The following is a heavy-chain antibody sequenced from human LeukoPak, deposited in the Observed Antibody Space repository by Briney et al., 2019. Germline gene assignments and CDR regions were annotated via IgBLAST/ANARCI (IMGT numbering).Heavy chain of an antibody. CDR3: AREGTAY. Sequence: SSETLSLTCAVYGGSFSGYYWSWIRQPPGKGLEWIGEINHSGSTNYNPSLKSRVTISVDTSKNQFSLKLNSVTAADTAVYYCAREGTAYWGPGILVTVSS. J-gene: IGHJ4*02. CDR1: GGSFSGYY. V-gene: IGHV4-34*01. CDR2: INHSGST.